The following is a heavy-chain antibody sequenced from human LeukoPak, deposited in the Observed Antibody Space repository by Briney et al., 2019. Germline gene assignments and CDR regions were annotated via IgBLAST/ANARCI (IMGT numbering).Heavy chain of an antibody. CDR2: IYYSGST. CDR3: ARLLHHDSNAFDI. Sequence: TASETLSLTCAVSGGSISSYYWSWIRQPPGKGLEWIGYIYYSGSTNYNPSLKSRVTISVDTSKNQFPLKLSSVTAADTAVYYCARLLHHDSNAFDIWGQGTMVTVSS. J-gene: IGHJ3*02. V-gene: IGHV4-59*08. CDR1: GGSISSYY. D-gene: IGHD3-22*01.